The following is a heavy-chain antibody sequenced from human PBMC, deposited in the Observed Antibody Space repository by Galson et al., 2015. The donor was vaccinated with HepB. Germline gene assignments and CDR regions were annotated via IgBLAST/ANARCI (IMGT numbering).Heavy chain of an antibody. CDR3: AKDRGFSGTVYYFDF. J-gene: IGHJ4*02. D-gene: IGHD3-10*01. V-gene: IGHV3-30*18. CDR2: ISYDGSKK. Sequence: APGKGLEWVAVISYDGSKKYYSDSVTGRFTISRDDSKNTLYLQMNSLRPEDTAVYYCAKDRGFSGTVYYFDFWGQGTLVTVSS.